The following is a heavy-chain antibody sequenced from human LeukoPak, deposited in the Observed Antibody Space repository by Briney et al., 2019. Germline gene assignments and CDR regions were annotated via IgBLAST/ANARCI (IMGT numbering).Heavy chain of an antibody. V-gene: IGHV3-48*03. CDR1: GFTFSSYE. D-gene: IGHD6-13*01. J-gene: IGHJ5*02. CDR3: ARQYSSSWSGFDP. CDR2: ISSSGSTI. Sequence: GGSLRLSCAASGFTFSSYEMNWVRQAPGKGLEWLPYISSSGSTIYYADSVKGRFTISRDNAKNSLYLQMNSLRAEDTAVYYCARQYSSSWSGFDPWGQGTLVTVSS.